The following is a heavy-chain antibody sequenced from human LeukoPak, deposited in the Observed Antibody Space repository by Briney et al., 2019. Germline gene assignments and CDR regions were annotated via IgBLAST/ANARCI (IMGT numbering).Heavy chain of an antibody. CDR3: ARERGYDDYVGGDYYYYYMDV. Sequence: SETLSLTCTVSGGSISYHYWSWIRQSPGKGLEWIGSIYYSGSSNYNPSLKSRVTISVDTSKNQFSLKLTSVTAADTAVYYCARERGYDDYVGGDYYYYYMDVWGKGTTVTISS. D-gene: IGHD4-17*01. V-gene: IGHV4-59*11. CDR2: IYYSGSS. CDR1: GGSISYHY. J-gene: IGHJ6*03.